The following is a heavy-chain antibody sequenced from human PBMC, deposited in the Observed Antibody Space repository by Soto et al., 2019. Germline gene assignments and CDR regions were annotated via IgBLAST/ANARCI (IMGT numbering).Heavy chain of an antibody. CDR3: ARSGLLWFGESNNFDY. Sequence: GGSLRLSCAASGFTFSSYDMHWVRQATGKGLEWVPAIGTAGDTYYPGSVKGRFTISRENAKNSLYLQMNSLRAEDTAVYYCARSGLLWFGESNNFDYWGQGTLVTVSS. D-gene: IGHD3-10*01. J-gene: IGHJ4*02. CDR2: IGTAGDT. V-gene: IGHV3-13*01. CDR1: GFTFSSYD.